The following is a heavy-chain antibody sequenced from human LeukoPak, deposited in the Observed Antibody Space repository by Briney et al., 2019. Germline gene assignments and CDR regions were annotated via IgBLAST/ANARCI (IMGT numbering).Heavy chain of an antibody. CDR2: IGAYNGNT. CDR3: ARDDCSGGSCHPDAFDI. CDR1: GYTFTSYG. D-gene: IGHD2-15*01. J-gene: IGHJ3*02. Sequence: ASVKVSCKASGYTFTSYGISWVRQAPGQGLEWMGWIGAYNGNTNYAQKLQGRVTMTTDTSTSTAYMELRSLRSDDTAVYYCARDDCSGGSCHPDAFDIWGQGTMVTVSS. V-gene: IGHV1-18*01.